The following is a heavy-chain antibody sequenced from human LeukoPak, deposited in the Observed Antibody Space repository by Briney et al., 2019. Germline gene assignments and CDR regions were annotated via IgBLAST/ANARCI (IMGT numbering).Heavy chain of an antibody. J-gene: IGHJ4*02. CDR3: ARSAPLLLYFDWLFRPYFDY. D-gene: IGHD3-9*01. CDR1: GGSISSYY. V-gene: IGHV4-59*01. Sequence: PSETLSLTCTVSGGSISSYYWSWIRQPPGKGREWIGYIYYSGSTNYNPSLKSSVTISVDTSKNQSSLKLSSVTAADTAVYYCARSAPLLLYFDWLFRPYFDYWGQGTLVTVSS. CDR2: IYYSGST.